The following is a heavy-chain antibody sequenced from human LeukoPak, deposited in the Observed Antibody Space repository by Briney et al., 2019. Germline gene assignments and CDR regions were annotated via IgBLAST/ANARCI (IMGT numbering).Heavy chain of an antibody. CDR3: ARSAGGVPYCGGDCYSPPSYYYYMDV. D-gene: IGHD2-21*01. CDR1: GGTFSNYA. V-gene: IGHV1-69*13. CDR2: ITPIFGTP. J-gene: IGHJ6*03. Sequence: SVKVSCKASGGTFSNYAISWVRQAPGQGLEWMGGITPIFGTPNYAQKFQGRVTITADESTSTASMELNSLRSEDTAVYYCARSAGGVPYCGGDCYSPPSYYYYMDVWGKGTSVTVSS.